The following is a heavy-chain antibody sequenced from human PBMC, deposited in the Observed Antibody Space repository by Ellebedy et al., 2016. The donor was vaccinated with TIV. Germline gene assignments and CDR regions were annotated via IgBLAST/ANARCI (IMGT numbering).Heavy chain of an antibody. CDR2: IKSKTDGGAA. D-gene: IGHD5-18*01. Sequence: PGGSLRLSCAASGFTFSNAWMNWVRQAPGKGLEWVGRIKSKTDGGAADYAAPVKGRFPISRDDSKNTLYLQMNSLKTEDTAVYFCTTVYRYNYDSVWGQGTLVTVSS. V-gene: IGHV3-15*01. CDR3: TTVYRYNYDSV. CDR1: GFTFSNAW. J-gene: IGHJ4*02.